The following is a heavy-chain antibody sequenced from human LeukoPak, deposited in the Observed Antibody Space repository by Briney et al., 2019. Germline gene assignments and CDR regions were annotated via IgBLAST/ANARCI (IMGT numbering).Heavy chain of an antibody. Sequence: GGSLRLSCAASGFTLSSYSMNWVRQAPGKGLEWVSSISSISSYIYYADSVKGRFTVSRDNAKNSLYLQKNSLRAEDTAVYYCARETSYYYGMDVWGQGTTVTVSS. J-gene: IGHJ6*02. CDR2: ISSISSYI. CDR3: ARETSYYYGMDV. V-gene: IGHV3-21*01. CDR1: GFTLSSYS.